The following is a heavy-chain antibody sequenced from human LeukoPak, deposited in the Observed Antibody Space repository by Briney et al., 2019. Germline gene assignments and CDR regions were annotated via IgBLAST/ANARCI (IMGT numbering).Heavy chain of an antibody. D-gene: IGHD2-15*01. CDR3: ARGRDIVVVVAARSDAFDI. CDR1: GGTFSSYA. CDR2: IIPIFGTA. J-gene: IGHJ3*02. Sequence: SVKVSCKASGGTFSSYAISWVRQAPGQGLEWMGGIIPIFGTANYAQKFQGRVTITADESTSTAYVELSSLRSEDTAVYYCARGRDIVVVVAARSDAFDIWGQGTMVTVSS. V-gene: IGHV1-69*13.